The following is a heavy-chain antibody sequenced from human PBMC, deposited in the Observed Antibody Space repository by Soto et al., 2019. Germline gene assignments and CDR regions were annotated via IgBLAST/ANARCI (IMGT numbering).Heavy chain of an antibody. D-gene: IGHD2-15*01. CDR3: ARRGYCSGGRCYSWAFEI. CDR1: GGSISSGGYY. V-gene: IGHV4-31*03. CDR2: IYYSGTT. Sequence: TLSLTCTVSGGSISSGGYYWSWIRQHPGKGLEWIGYIYYSGTTYYNPSLKSRVTISVDTSKNKFSLRLSSVTAADSAVYYFARRGYCSGGRCYSWAFEIWGQGTVVT. J-gene: IGHJ3*02.